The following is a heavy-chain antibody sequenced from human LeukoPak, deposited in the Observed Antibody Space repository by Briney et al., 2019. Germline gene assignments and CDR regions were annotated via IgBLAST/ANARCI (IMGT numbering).Heavy chain of an antibody. CDR2: IIPIFGTA. V-gene: IGHV1-69*13. CDR1: GGTFSSYA. Sequence: ASVKVSCKASGGTFSSYAISWVRQAPGQGLEWMGGIIPIFGTANYAQKFQGRVTITADESTSTAYMELSSLRSDDTAVYYCAREVFGATMIDYWGQGTLVTVSS. J-gene: IGHJ4*02. D-gene: IGHD1-26*01. CDR3: AREVFGATMIDY.